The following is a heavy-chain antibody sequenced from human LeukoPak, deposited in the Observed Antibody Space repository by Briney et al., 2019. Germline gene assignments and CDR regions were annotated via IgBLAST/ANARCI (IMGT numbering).Heavy chain of an antibody. CDR3: ARESCYLGSCYYRTVDY. CDR2: IYHSGST. Sequence: SETLSLTCTVSGYSISSGYYWGWIRQPPGKGLEWIGSIYHSGSTYYNPSLKSRVTISVDTSKNQFSLKLNSVTAADTAVYYCARESCYLGSCYYRTVDYWGQGTLVTVSS. CDR1: GYSISSGYY. J-gene: IGHJ4*02. V-gene: IGHV4-38-2*02. D-gene: IGHD2-15*01.